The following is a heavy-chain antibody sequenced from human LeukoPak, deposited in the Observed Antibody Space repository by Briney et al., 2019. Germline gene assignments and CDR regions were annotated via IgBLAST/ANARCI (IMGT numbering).Heavy chain of an antibody. CDR1: GGSLISYY. Sequence: PSETLSLTCTVSGGSLISYYWIWIRQPPGKGLEWIGYIYYSGSTNYNPSLKSRVTISVDTSKNQFSLKLNSVTAADTAVYYCARRAGYCSSTSCSDDYFYYMDVWGKGTTVTVSS. CDR3: ARRAGYCSSTSCSDDYFYYMDV. J-gene: IGHJ6*03. CDR2: IYYSGST. D-gene: IGHD2-2*01. V-gene: IGHV4-59*01.